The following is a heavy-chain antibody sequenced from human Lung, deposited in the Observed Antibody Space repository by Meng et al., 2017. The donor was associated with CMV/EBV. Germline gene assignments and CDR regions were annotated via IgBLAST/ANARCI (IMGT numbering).Heavy chain of an antibody. CDR3: AVYCGTTSCYDGYGMDV. D-gene: IGHD2-2*01. J-gene: IGHJ6*02. V-gene: IGHV1-69*10. Sequence: SXXVSXKASGGTFSKYAFSWVRQAPGQGLEWMGGIIPIFAIANYAQSFRGRVMITADTSTSTGYMELSGLRSEDTAVYYCAVYCGTTSCYDGYGMDVWGQGPTVTVSS. CDR2: IIPIFAIA. CDR1: GGTFSKYA.